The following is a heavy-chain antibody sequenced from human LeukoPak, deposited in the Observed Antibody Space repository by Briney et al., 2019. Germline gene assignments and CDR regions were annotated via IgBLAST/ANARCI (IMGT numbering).Heavy chain of an antibody. D-gene: IGHD3-10*01. Sequence: SETLSLTCTLSGGSISTCYWSWTRQAAGEGRECIGCIYVDGSPNYNPSRKSRVTMSVDTSKNQFSLNLSSVTAADTAVYYGAREDGVSGRGLDPWGQGTLVTVSS. V-gene: IGHV4-4*07. J-gene: IGHJ5*02. CDR2: IYVDGSP. CDR1: GGSISTCY. CDR3: AREDGVSGRGLDP.